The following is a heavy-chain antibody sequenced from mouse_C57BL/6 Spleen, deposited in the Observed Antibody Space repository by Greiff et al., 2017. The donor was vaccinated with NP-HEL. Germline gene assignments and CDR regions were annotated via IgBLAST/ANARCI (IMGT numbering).Heavy chain of an antibody. Sequence: EVQLVESGGGLVKPGGSLKLSCAASGFTFSSYAMSWVRQTPEKRLEWVATISDGGSYTYYPDNVTGRFTISRENAKNNLYLQMSHLKSEDTAMYYCARDYDGYAMDYWGQRTSVTVSS. J-gene: IGHJ4*01. V-gene: IGHV5-4*01. CDR2: ISDGGSYT. CDR3: ARDYDGYAMDY. D-gene: IGHD2-12*01. CDR1: GFTFSSYA.